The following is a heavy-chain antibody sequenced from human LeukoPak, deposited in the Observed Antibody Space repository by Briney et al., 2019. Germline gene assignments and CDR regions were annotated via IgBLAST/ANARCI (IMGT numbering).Heavy chain of an antibody. CDR1: GITFTGYW. V-gene: IGHV3-7*03. CDR3: ARVAGWAATATRYFDL. D-gene: IGHD1/OR15-1a*01. CDR2: IKHDGSEK. J-gene: IGHJ2*01. Sequence: TGGSLRLSCAASGITFTGYWMSWVRQAPGKGLEWVANIKHDGSEKYYVDSVRGRFTVSRDNAKNSLYLQMNSLRAEDTAVYYCARVAGWAATATRYFDLWGRGTLVTVSS.